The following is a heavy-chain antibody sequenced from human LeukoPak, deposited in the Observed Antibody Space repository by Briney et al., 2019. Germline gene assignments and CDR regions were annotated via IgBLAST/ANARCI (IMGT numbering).Heavy chain of an antibody. D-gene: IGHD2-21*01. J-gene: IGHJ5*02. CDR1: GFTFSAYS. CDR2: ITSGDFV. V-gene: IGHV3-21*01. CDR3: ARQGSCDGPSCYSGWFDP. Sequence: GGSLRLSCAVSGFTFSAYSMSWVRQAPGKGLEWVSSITSGDFVYFADSLKGRFTISRDNAKSSLFLQMNSLRAEDTAVYYCARQGSCDGPSCYSGWFDPWGPGTLAIVSS.